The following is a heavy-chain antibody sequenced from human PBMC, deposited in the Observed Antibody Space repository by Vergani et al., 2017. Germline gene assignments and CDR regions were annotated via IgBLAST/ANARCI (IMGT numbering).Heavy chain of an antibody. CDR2: IYYSGST. Sequence: QVQLQESGPGLVKPSQTLSLTCTVSGGSISSGDYYWSWLRQPPGKGLEWIGCIYYSGSTYYTPSLRSRVTISGDKSKNQFSLKLSSVTAADTAVYYCARDSLYYYSSGTYYSKDWFDSWGQGTLVTVSS. CDR3: ARDSLYYYSSGTYYSKDWFDS. J-gene: IGHJ5*01. CDR1: GGSISSGDYY. D-gene: IGHD3-10*01. V-gene: IGHV4-30-4*08.